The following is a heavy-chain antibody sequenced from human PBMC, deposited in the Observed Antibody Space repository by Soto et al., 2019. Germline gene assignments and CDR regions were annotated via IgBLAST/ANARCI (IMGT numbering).Heavy chain of an antibody. CDR2: IYPGDSNT. CDR1: GDSCTSYW. V-gene: IGHV5-51*01. CDR3: VRPAYCYGYDY. J-gene: IGHJ4*02. D-gene: IGHD2-21*01. Sequence: PVEPLKISCKGSGDSCTSYWVRWVRQMPGKGLEWMGIIYPGDSNTAYSPSFQGQVTISADKSISTAFLQWSTLKATDTATYYCVRPAYCYGYDYWGQGSVDGVTS.